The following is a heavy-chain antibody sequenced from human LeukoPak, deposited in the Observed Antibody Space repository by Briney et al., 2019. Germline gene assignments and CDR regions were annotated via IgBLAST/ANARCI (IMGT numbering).Heavy chain of an antibody. J-gene: IGHJ3*02. CDR1: GGSISSYY. V-gene: IGHV4-59*08. CDR2: IYYSGST. Sequence: PSETLSLTCTVSGGSISSYYWSWIRQPPGKGLAWIEYIYYSGSTKYNPSLKSRVTISVDTSKNQFSLKLSSVTAADTAVYYCARHVGYCSGRSCYGVAFDIWGQGTMVTVSS. D-gene: IGHD2-15*01. CDR3: ARHVGYCSGRSCYGVAFDI.